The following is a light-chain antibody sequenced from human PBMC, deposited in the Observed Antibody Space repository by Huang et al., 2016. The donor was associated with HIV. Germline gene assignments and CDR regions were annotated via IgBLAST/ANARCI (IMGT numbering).Light chain of an antibody. Sequence: DIQMTQSPSSLSASIGDRVDITCQASRDITNYLNWYQQKPGKAPNLLIYDASNLAAGVSVRFSGSGSGTDFTFTITNLQPEDIATYFCQQYDVFPFTFGPGTKVDI. CDR1: RDITNY. V-gene: IGKV1-33*01. CDR3: QQYDVFPFT. CDR2: DAS. J-gene: IGKJ3*01.